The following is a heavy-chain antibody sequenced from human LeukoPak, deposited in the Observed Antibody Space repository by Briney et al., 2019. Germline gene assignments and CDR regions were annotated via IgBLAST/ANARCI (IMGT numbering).Heavy chain of an antibody. CDR3: ARGGSSWYSGWFDP. J-gene: IGHJ5*02. CDR2: IYHSGST. Sequence: SGTLSLTCAVSGGSISSSNWWSWVRQPPGKGLEWIGEIYHSGSTNYNPSLKSRVTISVDKSKSQFSLKLNSVTAADTAVYYCARGGSSWYSGWFDPWGQGTLVTVSS. D-gene: IGHD6-13*01. CDR1: GGSISSSNW. V-gene: IGHV4-4*02.